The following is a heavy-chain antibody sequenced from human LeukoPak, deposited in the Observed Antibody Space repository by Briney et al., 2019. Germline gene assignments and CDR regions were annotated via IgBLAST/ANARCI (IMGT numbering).Heavy chain of an antibody. V-gene: IGHV4-34*01. CDR2: INHSGST. D-gene: IGHD5-18*01. Sequence: SETLSLTCAVYGGSFSGYYWSWIRQPPGKGLEWIGEINHSGSTNYNPSLKSRVTISVDKSKNQFSLKLSSVTAADTAVYYCATDLVDTSVNWGQGTLVTVSS. J-gene: IGHJ4*02. CDR1: GGSFSGYY. CDR3: ATDLVDTSVN.